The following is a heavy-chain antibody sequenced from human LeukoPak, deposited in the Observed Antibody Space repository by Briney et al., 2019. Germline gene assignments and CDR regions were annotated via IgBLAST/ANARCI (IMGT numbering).Heavy chain of an antibody. D-gene: IGHD5-12*01. CDR2: IYHNGNR. J-gene: IGHJ4*02. Sequence: SGTLSLTCAVSGASISTNNWWGWVRQSPGKGLEWIGEIYHNGNRNYNPSLKSRLTISGDKSKNHFSLNLSSVTAADTAVYYCARGPSVAAHLDYWGQGTLVTVSS. CDR3: ARGPSVAAHLDY. V-gene: IGHV4-4*02. CDR1: GASISTNNW.